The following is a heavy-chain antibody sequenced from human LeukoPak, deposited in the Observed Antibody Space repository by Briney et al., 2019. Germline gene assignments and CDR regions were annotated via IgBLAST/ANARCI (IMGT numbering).Heavy chain of an antibody. D-gene: IGHD1-1*01. J-gene: IGHJ4*02. CDR2: ISGSGGST. Sequence: GRSLRLSCAASGFTFGSYNMNWVRQAPGKGLEWVSTISGSGGSTYHADSVRGRFTISRDNSKHTLYLQMHSLRVEDTAVYYCAKDLELERGMADYFDYWGQGTLVTVSS. CDR1: GFTFGSYN. V-gene: IGHV3-23*01. CDR3: AKDLELERGMADYFDY.